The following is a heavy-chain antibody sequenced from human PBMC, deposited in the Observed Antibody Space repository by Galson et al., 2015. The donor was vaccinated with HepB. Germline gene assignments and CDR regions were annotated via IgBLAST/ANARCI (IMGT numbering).Heavy chain of an antibody. CDR3: ARDQVLWFGSDEGGMDV. V-gene: IGHV3-74*01. D-gene: IGHD3-10*01. J-gene: IGHJ6*02. CDR1: GFTVSSNY. Sequence: SLRLSCAASGFTVSSNYMSWVRQAPGKGLVWVSRINSDGRSTSYADSVKGRFTISRDNAKNTMYLQMNSLRAEDTAVYYCARDQVLWFGSDEGGMDVWGQGTTVTVSS. CDR2: INSDGRST.